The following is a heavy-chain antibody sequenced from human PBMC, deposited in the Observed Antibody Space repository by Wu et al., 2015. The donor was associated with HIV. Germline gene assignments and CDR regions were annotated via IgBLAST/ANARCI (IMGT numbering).Heavy chain of an antibody. Sequence: QVQLLQSGAEVKKPGASVMVSCKASGYTFTDYYMYWVRQAPGQGLEWMGWINPNRGGTKYAQKFQDRVTMTRDTAVSTAYMELNSLRSDDTAVYYCARGDYANYDFWSAYPSYWGQGTLVTVSS. CDR1: GYTFTDYY. J-gene: IGHJ4*02. D-gene: IGHD3-3*01. CDR2: INPNRGGT. CDR3: ARGDYANYDFWSAYPSY. V-gene: IGHV1-2*02.